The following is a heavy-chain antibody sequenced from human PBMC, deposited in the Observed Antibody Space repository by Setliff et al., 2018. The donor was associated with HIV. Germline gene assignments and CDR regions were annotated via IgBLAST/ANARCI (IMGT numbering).Heavy chain of an antibody. Sequence: RASVKVSCKASGYTFNNYALYWVRQAPGQGFEWMGWINTNTGSPTYAQGFTRRFVFSLDPSVRTAYLQITGLKAEDTAVYYCARGGDRMQIWSRFPFDIWGQGTMDTVS. D-gene: IGHD3-10*01. CDR2: INTNTGSP. CDR1: GYTFNNYA. CDR3: ARGGDRMQIWSRFPFDI. J-gene: IGHJ3*02. V-gene: IGHV7-4-1*02.